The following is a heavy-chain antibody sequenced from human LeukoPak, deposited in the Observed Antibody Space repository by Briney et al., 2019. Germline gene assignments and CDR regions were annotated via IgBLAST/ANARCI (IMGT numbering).Heavy chain of an antibody. CDR1: GFTFSSYA. CDR3: ARDRRGYSYVSGDY. D-gene: IGHD5-18*01. J-gene: IGHJ4*02. V-gene: IGHV3-30*04. CDR2: VSYDGSNK. Sequence: GGSLRLSCVASGFTFSSYAMHRVRQAPGKGLEWVAVVSYDGSNKYYADSMKGRFTISRDNAKNTLFLQMNSLRPEDTAVYYCARDRRGYSYVSGDYWGQGTLVTVSS.